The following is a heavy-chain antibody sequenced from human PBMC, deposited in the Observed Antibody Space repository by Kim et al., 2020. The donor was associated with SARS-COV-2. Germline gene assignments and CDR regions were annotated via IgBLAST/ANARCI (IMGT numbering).Heavy chain of an antibody. Sequence: YYADSVKGRFTISRDNAKNSLYLQMNSLRDEDTAVYYCARVWVAVAGNDYWGQGTLVTVSS. D-gene: IGHD6-19*01. V-gene: IGHV3-48*02. J-gene: IGHJ4*02. CDR3: ARVWVAVAGNDY.